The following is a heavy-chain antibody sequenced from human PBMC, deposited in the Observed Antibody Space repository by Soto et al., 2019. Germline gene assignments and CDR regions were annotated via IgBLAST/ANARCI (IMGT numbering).Heavy chain of an antibody. CDR1: NRDS. Sequence: NRDSCNDHRQKTAIDVEWLGRTYYRSKWYNDYAVSVKSRITINPDTSKNQFSLQLNSVTPEDTAVYYCARGYSSLFLGYWFDPWGQGTLVTVSS. CDR2: TYYRSKWYN. D-gene: IGHD6-13*01. V-gene: IGHV6-1*01. J-gene: IGHJ5*02. CDR3: ARGYSSLFLGYWFDP.